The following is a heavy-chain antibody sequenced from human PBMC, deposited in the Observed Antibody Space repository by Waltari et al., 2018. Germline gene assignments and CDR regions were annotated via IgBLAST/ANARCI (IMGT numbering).Heavy chain of an antibody. J-gene: IGHJ2*01. D-gene: IGHD2-15*01. CDR3: ARQLPRFDL. V-gene: IGHV4-39*01. CDR2: IYYSGST. Sequence: QLQLQESGPGLVKPSETLSLTCTVSGGSISSSSYYWGWIRQPPWKGLEWIGSIYYSGSTYYNPSLKSRVTISVDTSKNQFSLKLSSVTAADTAVYYCARQLPRFDLWGRGTLVTVSS. CDR1: GGSISSSSYY.